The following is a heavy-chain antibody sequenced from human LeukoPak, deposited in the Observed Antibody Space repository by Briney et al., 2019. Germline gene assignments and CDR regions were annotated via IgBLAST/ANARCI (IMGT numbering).Heavy chain of an antibody. J-gene: IGHJ4*02. CDR3: VKFSNYGES. Sequence: PSETLSLTCSVSGGSISNYYWSWIRQPAGKGLEWIGRIYSSGNANYNPSLKSRVTMSVDTSKNQFSLKVTSVTAADSAVYYCVKFSNYGESWGQGTLVTVSS. CDR1: GGSISNYY. V-gene: IGHV4-4*07. CDR2: IYSSGNA. D-gene: IGHD4-11*01.